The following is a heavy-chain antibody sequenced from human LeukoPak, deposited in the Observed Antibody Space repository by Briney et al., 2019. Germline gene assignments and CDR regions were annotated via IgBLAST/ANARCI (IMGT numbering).Heavy chain of an antibody. V-gene: IGHV1-2*06. Sequence: ASVKVSCKASGYTFTGYYMHWGRQAPGQGLEWMGRINPNSGGTNYAQKFQGRVTMTRDTSISTAYMEMSRLRSDDTAVYYCAREMQWLENWFDPWGQGTLVTVSS. CDR1: GYTFTGYY. CDR3: AREMQWLENWFDP. J-gene: IGHJ5*02. D-gene: IGHD6-19*01. CDR2: INPNSGGT.